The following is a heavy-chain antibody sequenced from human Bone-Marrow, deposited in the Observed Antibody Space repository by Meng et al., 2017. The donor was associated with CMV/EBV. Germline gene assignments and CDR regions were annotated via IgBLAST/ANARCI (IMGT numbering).Heavy chain of an antibody. J-gene: IGHJ4*02. CDR1: EFSFSTNA. Sequence: LSCVGFEFSFSTNAVSWVRRTPGKAPKWVSVMTGSGDIILYADSVKGRFTISRDNSKNTLYLQMNSLRPEDTAIYYCAKGGRLVDSWGQGTLVTVSS. CDR2: MTGSGDII. CDR3: AKGGRLVDS. D-gene: IGHD6-19*01. V-gene: IGHV3-23*01.